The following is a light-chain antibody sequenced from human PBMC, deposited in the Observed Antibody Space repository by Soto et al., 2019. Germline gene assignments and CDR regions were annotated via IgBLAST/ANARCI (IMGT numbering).Light chain of an antibody. J-gene: IGLJ1*01. V-gene: IGLV2-14*01. Sequence: QSALTQSASVSGSPGQSITISCTGTRSDVGGYNYVSWYQKHPGKAPKLTIYEVSNRPSGISQGLSASTSGNTASLTISVFQTNHEADYSCLSFMSPDSRSVFSTG. CDR3: LSFMSPDSRSV. CDR2: EVS. CDR1: RSDVGGYNY.